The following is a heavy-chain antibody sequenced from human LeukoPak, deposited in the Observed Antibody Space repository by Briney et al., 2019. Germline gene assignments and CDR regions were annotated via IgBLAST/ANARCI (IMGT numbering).Heavy chain of an antibody. CDR2: ISYDGSNK. D-gene: IGHD5-12*01. J-gene: IGHJ6*02. Sequence: QPGGSLRLSCAASGFTFSNYGMHWVRQAPGKGLEWVALISYDGSNKYYADSVKGRFTISRDNSKHTLYLQMNSLRAEDTAVYYCAKEIGGYDYFSYYYYGMDVWGQGTTVTVPS. CDR3: AKEIGGYDYFSYYYYGMDV. CDR1: GFTFSNYG. V-gene: IGHV3-30*18.